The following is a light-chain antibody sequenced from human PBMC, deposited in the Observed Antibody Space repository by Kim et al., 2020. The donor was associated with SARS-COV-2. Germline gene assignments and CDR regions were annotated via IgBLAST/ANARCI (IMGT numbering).Light chain of an antibody. J-gene: IGKJ2*03. V-gene: IGKV3-11*01. CDR2: DAS. CDR3: QQRSNWVYS. Sequence: LSPGERATLSGRASQSVSSYLAWYQQKPGKAPRLLIYDASSRASGIPARFSGSGSGTDFTLTISSLEPEDFAVYYCQQRSNWVYSFGQGTKLEI. CDR1: QSVSSY.